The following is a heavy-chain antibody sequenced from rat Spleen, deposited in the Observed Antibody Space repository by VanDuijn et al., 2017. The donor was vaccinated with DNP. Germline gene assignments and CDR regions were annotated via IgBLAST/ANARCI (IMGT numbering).Heavy chain of an antibody. J-gene: IGHJ2*01. V-gene: IGHV5-25*01. CDR3: VRWNSGHFDY. CDR1: GFTFSNYD. CDR2: ITTSGVTT. Sequence: EVQLEESGGGLVQPGRSLKLSCAASGFTFSNYDMAWARQAPATGLEWVASITTSGVTTYYRDSVKGRFTVSRDNAKSTLYLQMNSLRSEDMATYYCVRWNSGHFDYWGQGVMVTVSS. D-gene: IGHD4-3*01.